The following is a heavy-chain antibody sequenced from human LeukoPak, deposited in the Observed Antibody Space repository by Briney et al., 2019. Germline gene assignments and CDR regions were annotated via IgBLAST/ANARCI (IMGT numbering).Heavy chain of an antibody. Sequence: GASVKVSCQASGYTFTSYDINWVRQATGQGLEWMGWMNPNSGNTGHAQKFQGRVTMTRDMSTSTVYMELSSLRSEDTAVYYCARENLEGYNMVFAFDIWGQGTMVTVSS. D-gene: IGHD5-24*01. CDR2: MNPNSGNT. V-gene: IGHV1-8*01. CDR1: GYTFTSYD. CDR3: ARENLEGYNMVFAFDI. J-gene: IGHJ3*02.